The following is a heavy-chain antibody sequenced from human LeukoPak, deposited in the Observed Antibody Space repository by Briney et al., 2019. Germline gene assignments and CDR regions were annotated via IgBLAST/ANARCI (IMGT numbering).Heavy chain of an antibody. D-gene: IGHD6-13*01. V-gene: IGHV3-48*03. CDR1: GFTFGDYA. CDR3: ARDPTQTVAAAGTAIDY. Sequence: PGGSLRLSCAASGFTFGDYAVNWVRQAPGKGLEWVSYISRSGSTTFYADSVKGRFTISRDNAKNSLYLQMNSLRAEDTAVYYCARDPTQTVAAAGTAIDYWGQGTLVTVSS. J-gene: IGHJ4*02. CDR2: ISRSGSTT.